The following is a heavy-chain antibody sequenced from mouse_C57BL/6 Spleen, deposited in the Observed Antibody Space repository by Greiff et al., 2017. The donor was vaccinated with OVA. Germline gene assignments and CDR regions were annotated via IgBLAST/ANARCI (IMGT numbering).Heavy chain of an antibody. Sequence: VKLVESGPGLVQPSQSLSITCTVSGFSLTSYGVHWVRQSPGKGLEWLGVIWSGGSTDYNAAFISRLSISKDNSKSQVFFKMNSLQADDTAIYYCARNEGRGYDPYYFDYWGQGTTLTVSS. CDR1: GFSLTSYG. J-gene: IGHJ2*01. V-gene: IGHV2-2*01. CDR2: IWSGGST. CDR3: ARNEGRGYDPYYFDY. D-gene: IGHD2-2*01.